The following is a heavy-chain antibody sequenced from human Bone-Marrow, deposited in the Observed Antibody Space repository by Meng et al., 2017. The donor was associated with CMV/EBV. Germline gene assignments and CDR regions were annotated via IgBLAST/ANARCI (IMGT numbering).Heavy chain of an antibody. CDR2: ISSSGSTI. J-gene: IGHJ4*02. CDR1: GFTFSSYE. V-gene: IGHV3-48*03. D-gene: IGHD3-10*01. CDR3: ARDNHGSGIDY. Sequence: GGSLRLSCAASGFTFSSYEMNWVRQAPGKGLEWVSYISSSGSTIYYADSVKGRFTISRDNAKNSLYLQMNSLRAEDTAVYYCARDNHGSGIDYWGQGTLVTVS.